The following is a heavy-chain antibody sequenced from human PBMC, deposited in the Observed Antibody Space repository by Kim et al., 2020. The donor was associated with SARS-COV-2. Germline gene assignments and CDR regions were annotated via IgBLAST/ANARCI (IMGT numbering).Heavy chain of an antibody. V-gene: IGHV1-3*04. CDR2: IFTDSGNT. Sequence: ASVKVSCKTSGYTFTSNAIHWVRQAPGQSREWMGWIFTDSGNTRYSQKFQGRVTLTSDASASTAYMELSSLRSEDTAVYYCARGFFKGHDYWGQGTLVTVSS. CDR3: ARGFFKGHDY. CDR1: GYTFTSNA. J-gene: IGHJ4*02. D-gene: IGHD3-3*01.